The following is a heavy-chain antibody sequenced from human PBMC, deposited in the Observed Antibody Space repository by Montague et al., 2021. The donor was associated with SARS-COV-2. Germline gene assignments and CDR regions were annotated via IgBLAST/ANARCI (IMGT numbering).Heavy chain of an antibody. D-gene: IGHD4-11*01. V-gene: IGHV4-4*02. CDR2: ISYGGIA. CDR3: AGKVLTVPADY. J-gene: IGHJ4*02. Sequence: SETLSLTCALSGVSITSTNCWSLVRQRPGKGLEWIGEISYGGIATYNPSLKSRATISIDRSRNLFSLKLSSVTAADTAIYYCAGKVLTVPADYWGQGTLVTVS. CDR1: GVSITSTNC.